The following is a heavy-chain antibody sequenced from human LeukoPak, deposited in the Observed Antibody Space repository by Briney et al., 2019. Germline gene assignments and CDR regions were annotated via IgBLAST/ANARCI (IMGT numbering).Heavy chain of an antibody. CDR1: GYTFTSYG. CDR2: ISAYNGNT. D-gene: IGHD4-23*01. CDR3: ARDSSSDYGGNSELDY. V-gene: IGHV1-18*01. Sequence: ASVKVSCKASGYTFTSYGISWVRQAPGQGLEWMGWISAYNGNTNYAQKLQGRVTMTTDTSTSTAYMELRSLRSDDTAVYYCARDSSSDYGGNSELDYWGQGTLVTVSS. J-gene: IGHJ4*02.